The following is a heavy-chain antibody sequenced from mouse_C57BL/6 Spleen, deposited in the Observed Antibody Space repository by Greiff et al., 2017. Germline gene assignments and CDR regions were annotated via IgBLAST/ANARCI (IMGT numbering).Heavy chain of an antibody. CDR1: GYTFTDYY. D-gene: IGHD4-1*01. Sequence: VQLQQSGPELVKPGASVKISCKASGYTFTDYYMNWVKQSHGKSLEWIGDINPNNGGTSYNQKFKGKATLPVDKSSSTAYMELRSLTSEYSAVYYCADGTKGYFDYWGQGTTLTVSS. CDR3: ADGTKGYFDY. J-gene: IGHJ2*01. V-gene: IGHV1-26*01. CDR2: INPNNGGT.